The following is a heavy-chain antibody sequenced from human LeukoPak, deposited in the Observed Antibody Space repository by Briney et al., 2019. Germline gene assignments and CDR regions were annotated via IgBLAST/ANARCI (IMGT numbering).Heavy chain of an antibody. CDR3: ARFSSPRSYYYDSSGYSSNFDY. V-gene: IGHV1-69*04. CDR2: IIPILGIA. J-gene: IGHJ4*02. Sequence: ASVKVSCTASGGTFSSYAISWVRQAPGQGRGWMGRIIPILGIANYAQKFQGRVTITTDKSTSTAYMELSSLRSEDTAVYYCARFSSPRSYYYDSSGYSSNFDYWGQGTLVTVSS. D-gene: IGHD3-22*01. CDR1: GGTFSSYA.